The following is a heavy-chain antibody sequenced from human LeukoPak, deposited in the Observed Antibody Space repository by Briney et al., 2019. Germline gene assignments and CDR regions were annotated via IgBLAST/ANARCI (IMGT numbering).Heavy chain of an antibody. D-gene: IGHD1-26*01. Sequence: GSLRLSCAASGFTFSSYAMHWVRQAPGKGLEWVAFIRYDGSNKYYADSVKGRFTISRDNSKNTLYLQMNSLRAEDTAVYYCAKDRGSGSYYYLDYWGQGTLVTVSS. CDR1: GFTFSSYA. CDR2: IRYDGSNK. J-gene: IGHJ4*02. V-gene: IGHV3-30*02. CDR3: AKDRGSGSYYYLDY.